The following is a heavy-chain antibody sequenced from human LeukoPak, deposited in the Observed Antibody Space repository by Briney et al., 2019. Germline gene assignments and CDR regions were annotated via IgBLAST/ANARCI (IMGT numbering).Heavy chain of an antibody. CDR3: ATRACSTSCYSFLVYYYYGMDV. CDR1: GFTFSSYA. V-gene: IGHV3-23*01. D-gene: IGHD2-2*01. J-gene: IGHJ6*02. Sequence: GGSLRLSCAASGFTFSSYAMSWVRQAPGKGLEWVSAISGSGGSTYYADSVKGRFTISRDNPKNTLYLQMNSLRAEDTAVYYCATRACSTSCYSFLVYYYYGMDVWGQGTTVTVSS. CDR2: ISGSGGST.